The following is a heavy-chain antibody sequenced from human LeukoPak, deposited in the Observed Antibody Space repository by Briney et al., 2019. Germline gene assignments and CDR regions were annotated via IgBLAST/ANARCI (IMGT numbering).Heavy chain of an antibody. CDR3: ASAEGNYGDNWFDP. CDR2: IYTSGST. CDR1: GGSISSGSYY. D-gene: IGHD4-17*01. J-gene: IGHJ5*02. V-gene: IGHV4-61*02. Sequence: SQTLSLTCTVSGGSISSGSYYWSWIRQPAGKGLEWIGRIYTSGSTNYNPSLKSRVTISVDTSKNQFSLKLSSVTAADTAVYYCASAEGNYGDNWFDPWGQGTLVTVSS.